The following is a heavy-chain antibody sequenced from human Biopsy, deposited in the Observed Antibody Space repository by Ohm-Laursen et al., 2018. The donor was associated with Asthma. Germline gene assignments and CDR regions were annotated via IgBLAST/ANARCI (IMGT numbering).Heavy chain of an antibody. V-gene: IGHV4-59*07. J-gene: IGHJ5*02. CDR3: ARGQKSAGDRWFDP. Sequence: SDTLSLTCTVSGGSINNFYWSWIRQPPGKGLESIGHVYYSGSTNYNPSLKSRVTISIDASKNQFSLKLTSVTAADTAVYYCARGQKSAGDRWFDPWGQGTLVTVSS. CDR2: VYYSGST. CDR1: GGSINNFY. D-gene: IGHD6-13*01.